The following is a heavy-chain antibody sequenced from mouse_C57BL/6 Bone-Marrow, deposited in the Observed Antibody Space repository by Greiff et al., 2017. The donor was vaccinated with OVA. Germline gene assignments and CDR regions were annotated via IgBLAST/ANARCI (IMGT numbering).Heavy chain of an antibody. V-gene: IGHV1-80*01. CDR1: GYAFSSYW. CDR3: ARRRYYGSSLHWYFDV. Sequence: QVQLKESGAELVKPGASVKISCKASGYAFSSYWMNWVKQRPGKGLEWIGQIYPGDGDTNYNGKFKGKATLTADKSSSTAYMQLSSLTSEDSAVYFCARRRYYGSSLHWYFDVWGTGTTVTVSS. CDR2: IYPGDGDT. D-gene: IGHD1-1*01. J-gene: IGHJ1*03.